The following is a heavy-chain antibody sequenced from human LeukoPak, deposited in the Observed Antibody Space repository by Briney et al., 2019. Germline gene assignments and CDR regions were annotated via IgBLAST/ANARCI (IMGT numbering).Heavy chain of an antibody. CDR3: ARRKADSSGLPFDY. Sequence: SETLSLTCTVSGGSISSGDYYWTWIRQPPGKGLEWIGYIYYSGSTNYNPSLKSRVTISIDTSKNQFSLKLSSVTAADTAVYYCARRKADSSGLPFDYWGQGTLVTVSS. V-gene: IGHV4-61*08. CDR1: GGSISSGDYY. D-gene: IGHD3-22*01. CDR2: IYYSGST. J-gene: IGHJ4*02.